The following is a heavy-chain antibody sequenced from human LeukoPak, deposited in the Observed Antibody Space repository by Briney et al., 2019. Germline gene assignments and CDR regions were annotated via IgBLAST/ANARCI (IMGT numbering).Heavy chain of an antibody. V-gene: IGHV3-66*01. D-gene: IGHD3-10*01. CDR2: IYSGGST. CDR3: AKDPLWFGELLDY. J-gene: IGHJ4*02. CDR1: GFTVSSNY. Sequence: GGSLRLSCAASGFTVSSNYMSWVRQAPGKGLEWVSVIYSGGSTYYADSVKGRFTISRDNSKNTLYLQMNSLRAEDTAVYYCAKDPLWFGELLDYWGQGTLVTVSS.